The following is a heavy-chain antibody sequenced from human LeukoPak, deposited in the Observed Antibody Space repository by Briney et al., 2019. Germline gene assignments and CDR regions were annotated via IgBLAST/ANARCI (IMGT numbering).Heavy chain of an antibody. CDR1: GFTFSSYA. Sequence: PGRSLRLSCAASGFTFSSYAMHWVRQAPGKGLEWVAVISYDGSNKYYADSVKGRFTISRDNSKNTLYLQMNSLGAEDTAVYYCARDALHYYDSSGYYYHHNWFDPWGQGTLVTVSS. J-gene: IGHJ5*02. D-gene: IGHD3-22*01. CDR2: ISYDGSNK. CDR3: ARDALHYYDSSGYYYHHNWFDP. V-gene: IGHV3-30-3*01.